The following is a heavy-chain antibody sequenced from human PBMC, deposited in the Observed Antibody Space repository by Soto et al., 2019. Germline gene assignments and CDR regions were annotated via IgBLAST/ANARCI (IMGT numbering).Heavy chain of an antibody. D-gene: IGHD6-19*01. CDR2: INPSGGST. V-gene: IGHV1-46*01. Sequence: ASVKVSCKASGYTFTSYYMHWLRQAPGQGLEWMGIINPSGGSTSYAQKFQGRVTMTRDTSTSTVYMELSSLRSEATAVYYCARDLGKQWLLGYFDYWGQGTLVTVSS. CDR1: GYTFTSYY. J-gene: IGHJ4*02. CDR3: ARDLGKQWLLGYFDY.